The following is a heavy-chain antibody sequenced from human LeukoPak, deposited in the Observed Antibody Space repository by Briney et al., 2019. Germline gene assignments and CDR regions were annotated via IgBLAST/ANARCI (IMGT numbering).Heavy chain of an antibody. J-gene: IGHJ3*02. Sequence: SETLSLTCAVSADSFSSHYWTWIRQSPGTGLEWIGYISYIGSTNYNPSLKSRVTILIDTSKNQFSLKLRSVTAADTAVYYCARDLVTVTKGFDIWGQGTMVSVSS. V-gene: IGHV4-59*11. D-gene: IGHD4-17*01. CDR2: ISYIGST. CDR3: ARDLVTVTKGFDI. CDR1: ADSFSSHY.